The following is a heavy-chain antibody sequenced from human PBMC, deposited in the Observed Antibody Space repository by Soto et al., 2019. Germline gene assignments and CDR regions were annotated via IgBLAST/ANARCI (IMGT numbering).Heavy chain of an antibody. D-gene: IGHD3-3*01. CDR2: ISGNGAGT. J-gene: IGHJ3*01. Sequence: EVKLLESGGGLAQPGGSLRLSCVGSGFTFDSYAISWVRQAPGKGLQWISAISGNGAGTDYAHSVKGRFTISRDNSKNTVHLQMNSPRAEDTALYYCAKDTVGGYSFWSGYYSDGLDVWGQGTMVTVSS. CDR3: AKDTVGGYSFWSGYYSDGLDV. V-gene: IGHV3-23*01. CDR1: GFTFDSYA.